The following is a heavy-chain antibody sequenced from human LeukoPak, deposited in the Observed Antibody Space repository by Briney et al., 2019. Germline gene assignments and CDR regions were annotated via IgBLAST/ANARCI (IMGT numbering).Heavy chain of an antibody. V-gene: IGHV1-69*04. CDR3: ARVPDTYCGGDCYPTS. D-gene: IGHD2-21*02. Sequence: SVKVSCKASGGTFSSYAISWVRQAPGQGLEWMGRIIPILGIANYAQKFQGRVTITADKSTSTAYMELSSLRSEDTAVYYCARVPDTYCGGDCYPTSWGQGTLVTVSS. J-gene: IGHJ5*02. CDR1: GGTFSSYA. CDR2: IIPILGIA.